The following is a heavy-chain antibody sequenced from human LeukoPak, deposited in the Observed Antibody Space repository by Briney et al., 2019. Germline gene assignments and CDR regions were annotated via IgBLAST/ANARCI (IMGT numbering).Heavy chain of an antibody. V-gene: IGHV3-66*01. CDR3: ARELITMVRGVISGMDV. CDR1: GFIVSSNY. D-gene: IGHD3-10*01. Sequence: GGSLRLSCAASGFIVSSNYMSWVRQAPGKGLEWVSVIYSGGTTYYADSVKGRFTISRDNSKNTLYLQMNSLRAEDTAVYYCARELITMVRGVISGMDVWGQGTTVTVS. CDR2: IYSGGTT. J-gene: IGHJ6*02.